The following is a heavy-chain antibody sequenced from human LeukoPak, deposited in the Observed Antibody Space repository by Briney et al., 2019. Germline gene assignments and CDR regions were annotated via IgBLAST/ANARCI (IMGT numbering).Heavy chain of an antibody. D-gene: IGHD2-2*01. CDR2: IIPILGIA. J-gene: IGHJ6*03. Sequence: SVKVSCKASGGTFSSYTISWVRQAPGQGLEWMGRIIPILGIANYAQKFQGRVTITADKSTSTAYMELSSVRSEDTAVYYCARGYCSSTSCYYGYYYMDVWGKGTTVTVSS. CDR1: GGTFSSYT. CDR3: ARGYCSSTSCYYGYYYMDV. V-gene: IGHV1-69*02.